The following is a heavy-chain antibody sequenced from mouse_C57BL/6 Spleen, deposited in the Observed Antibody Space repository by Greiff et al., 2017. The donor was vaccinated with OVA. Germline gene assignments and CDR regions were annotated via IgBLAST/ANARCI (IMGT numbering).Heavy chain of an antibody. CDR2: IDPEDGET. Sequence: VQLQQSGAELVKPGASVKLSCTASGFNIKDYYMHWVKQRPEQGLEWIGRIDPEDGETKSASTFQGKATITTDTASNTAYLQLSSLTSEDTAVYYCARGNPRGYWGQGTSVTVSS. J-gene: IGHJ4*01. D-gene: IGHD2-1*01. V-gene: IGHV14-2*01. CDR1: GFNIKDYY. CDR3: ARGNPRGY.